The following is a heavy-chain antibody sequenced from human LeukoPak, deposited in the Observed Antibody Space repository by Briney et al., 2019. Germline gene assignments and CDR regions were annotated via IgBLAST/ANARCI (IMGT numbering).Heavy chain of an antibody. CDR2: ISGIGGTT. J-gene: IGHJ4*02. V-gene: IGHV3-23*01. CDR3: AKESISVAGWNY. D-gene: IGHD6-19*01. CDR1: VFTFSSYV. Sequence: GGSLRLSCAASVFTFSSYVMSWVRQAPGKGLEGVSGISGIGGTTNYADSVKGRFIISRDNSKNTLYLQMSSLRADDTAVYYCAKESISVAGWNYWGQGTLVTVSS.